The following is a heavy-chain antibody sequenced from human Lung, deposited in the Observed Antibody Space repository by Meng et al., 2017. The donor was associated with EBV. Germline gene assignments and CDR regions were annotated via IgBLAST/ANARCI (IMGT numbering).Heavy chain of an antibody. Sequence: QVQLVQSGAEVKKPGASVKFSCKASGYTFTGYYLHWVRQAPGQGLELMGWINPNTGGTKYAQKFQGWVTLTRDTSISTAYMELSRLRSDDTAVYYCARGRYELIWGLFDPWGQGTLVTVSS. CDR2: INPNTGGT. D-gene: IGHD1-1*01. CDR3: ARGRYELIWGLFDP. J-gene: IGHJ5*02. V-gene: IGHV1-2*04. CDR1: GYTFTGYY.